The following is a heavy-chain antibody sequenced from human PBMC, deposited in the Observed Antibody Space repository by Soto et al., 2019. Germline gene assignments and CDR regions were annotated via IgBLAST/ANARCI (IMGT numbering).Heavy chain of an antibody. CDR3: GRGGFLEWLIWFDP. CDR1: GGSISSYY. V-gene: IGHV4-59*12. D-gene: IGHD3-3*01. Sequence: SETLSLTCTVSGGSISSYYWSWIRQPPGKGLEWIGYIYYSGSTNYNPSLKSRVTISVDTSKNQFSLKLSSVTAADTAVYYCGRGGFLEWLIWFDPSGQGTLVTVSS. CDR2: IYYSGST. J-gene: IGHJ5*02.